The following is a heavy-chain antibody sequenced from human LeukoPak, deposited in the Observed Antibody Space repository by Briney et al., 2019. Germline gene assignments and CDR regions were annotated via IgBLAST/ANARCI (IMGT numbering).Heavy chain of an antibody. CDR1: GYTFTGYY. CDR3: ARDLRGLGDFFDY. CDR2: INPNSGGT. V-gene: IGHV1-2*02. Sequence: ASVKVSCKTSGYTFTGYYMHWVRQAPGQGLEWMGWINPNSGGTDYAQRFQGRVTMTRDTSISTVYMELSGLTSDDTAVYYCARDLRGLGDFFDYWGQGTLVTVSS. J-gene: IGHJ4*02. D-gene: IGHD3-10*01.